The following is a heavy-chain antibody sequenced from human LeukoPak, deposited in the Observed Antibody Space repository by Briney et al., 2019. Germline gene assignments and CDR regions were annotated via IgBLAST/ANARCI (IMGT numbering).Heavy chain of an antibody. CDR3: AKDSPFGGN. V-gene: IGHV3-7*03. D-gene: IGHD3-16*01. Sequence: GGSLRLSCAASGFTFSNYWMSWVRQAPGKGLEWVANIKQDGSGKNYVESAKGRFTISRDNAKNSLYLQMNSLRDEDTAIYYCAKDSPFGGNWGQGTLVTVSS. CDR1: GFTFSNYW. CDR2: IKQDGSGK. J-gene: IGHJ4*02.